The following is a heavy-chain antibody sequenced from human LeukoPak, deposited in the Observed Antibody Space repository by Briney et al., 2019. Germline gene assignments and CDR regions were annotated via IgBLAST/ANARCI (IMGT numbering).Heavy chain of an antibody. CDR3: ARVASSWYIDY. V-gene: IGHV4-30-4*01. CDR1: GGSISSGDYY. CDR2: IYYSGST. J-gene: IGHJ4*02. D-gene: IGHD6-13*01. Sequence: SETLSLTCTVSGGSISSGDYYWSWIRQPPGKGLEWIGYIYYSGSTYYNLSLKSRVTISVDTSKNQFSLKLSSVTAADTAVYYCARVASSWYIDYWGQGTLVTVSS.